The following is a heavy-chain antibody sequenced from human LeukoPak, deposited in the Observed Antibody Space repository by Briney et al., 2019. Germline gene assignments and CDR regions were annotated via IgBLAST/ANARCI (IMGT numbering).Heavy chain of an antibody. CDR1: GYTFTSFD. CDR3: ARATVTTKNWYFDL. D-gene: IGHD4-17*01. CDR2: MNPNSGHT. Sequence: GASVKVSCKASGYTFTSFDINWVRQATGQGLEWMGWMNPNSGHTGYAQKFQDRVTMTRNASISTAYMELSSLRSEDTAVYYCARATVTTKNWYFDLWGRGTLVTVSS. J-gene: IGHJ2*01. V-gene: IGHV1-8*01.